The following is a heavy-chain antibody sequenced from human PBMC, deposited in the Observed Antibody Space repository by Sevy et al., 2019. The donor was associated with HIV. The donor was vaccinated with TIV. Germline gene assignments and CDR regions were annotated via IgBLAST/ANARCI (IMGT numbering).Heavy chain of an antibody. D-gene: IGHD3-10*01. V-gene: IGHV4-34*01. J-gene: IGHJ4*02. CDR1: SESFSGYY. Sequence: SETLSLTCAVYSESFSGYYWSWIRQSPGKGLEWIGEINHSGRTDDNPSLKSRVTILLDRSKNQFSLKVNSVTAADTAVYYCARGILLWFGGTYFDYWGQGTLVTVSS. CDR3: ARGILLWFGGTYFDY. CDR2: INHSGRT.